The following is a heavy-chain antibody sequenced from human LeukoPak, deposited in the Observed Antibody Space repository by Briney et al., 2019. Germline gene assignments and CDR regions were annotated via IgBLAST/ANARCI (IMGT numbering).Heavy chain of an antibody. J-gene: IGHJ4*02. D-gene: IGHD6-19*01. CDR2: LNWNSDSI. CDR1: GFTVDHYH. Sequence: PGGSLRLSCAGSGFTVDHYHMLWLAHAQRLGRVWCFDLNWNSDSIGYADSVKGRFTISRDNAKNSLYLQMNSLRAEDMALYYCAKDHSSGWYGWYFDYWGQGTQVTVSS. V-gene: IGHV3-9*03. CDR3: AKDHSSGWYGWYFDY.